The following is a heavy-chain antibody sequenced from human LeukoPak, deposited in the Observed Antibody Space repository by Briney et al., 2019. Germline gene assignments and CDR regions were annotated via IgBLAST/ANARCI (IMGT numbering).Heavy chain of an antibody. Sequence: SETLSLTCTVSGGSISSYYWSWIRQPPGKGLEWIGYIYYSGSTNYNPSLKSRVTISVDTSKNQFSLKLSSVTAADTAVYYCARDSSMAYAFDIWGQGTMVTVSS. CDR2: IYYSGST. V-gene: IGHV4-59*01. CDR3: ARDSSMAYAFDI. D-gene: IGHD2/OR15-2a*01. J-gene: IGHJ3*02. CDR1: GGSISSYY.